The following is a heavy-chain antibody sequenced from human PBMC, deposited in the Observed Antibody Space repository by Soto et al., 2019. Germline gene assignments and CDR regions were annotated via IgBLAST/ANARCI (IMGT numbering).Heavy chain of an antibody. Sequence: EVQLLESGGGLVQPGGSLRLSCAAFGFTFSSYAMSWVRQAPGKGLEWVSAIRGSGGITYYVDSVKGQSTISRDNSKNTLYLQMNSLRAEDTDVYYCAKDAVLLWFGGGGYFDYWGQGTLVTVSS. J-gene: IGHJ4*02. CDR2: IRGSGGIT. D-gene: IGHD3-10*01. CDR1: GFTFSSYA. CDR3: AKDAVLLWFGGGGYFDY. V-gene: IGHV3-23*01.